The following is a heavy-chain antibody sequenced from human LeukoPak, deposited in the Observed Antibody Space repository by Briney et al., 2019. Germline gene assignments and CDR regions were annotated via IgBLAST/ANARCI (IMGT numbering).Heavy chain of an antibody. Sequence: PSETLSLTCTVSGGSISSSSYYWGWIRQPPGKGLEWIGYIYYSGSTNYNPPLKSRVTISVDTSKNQFSLKLSSVTAADTAVYYCAREHRGMVVAATSSGWCRRYYYYMDVWGKGTTVTISS. CDR3: AREHRGMVVAATSSGWCRRYYYYMDV. CDR1: GGSISSSSYY. J-gene: IGHJ6*03. V-gene: IGHV4-61*01. D-gene: IGHD2-15*01. CDR2: IYYSGST.